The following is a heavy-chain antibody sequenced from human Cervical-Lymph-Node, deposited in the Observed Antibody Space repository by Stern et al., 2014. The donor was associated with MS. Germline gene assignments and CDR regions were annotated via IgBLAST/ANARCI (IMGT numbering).Heavy chain of an antibody. CDR1: GGSIGSYF. J-gene: IGHJ4*02. CDR2: LYYGGST. D-gene: IGHD3-3*01. CDR3: ARAWSGYYIDY. V-gene: IGHV4-59*01. Sequence: QLQLQESGPGLVKPSETLSLTCTVSGGSIGSYFWSWIRQPPGKGLEWIGYLYYGGSTDYSPSLNSRVTISVDRSKNQFSLQLYSVTAADTAVYYCARAWSGYYIDYWGQGTPVTVSS.